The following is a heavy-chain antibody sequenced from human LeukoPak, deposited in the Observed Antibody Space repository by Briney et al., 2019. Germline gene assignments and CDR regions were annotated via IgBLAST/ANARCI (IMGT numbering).Heavy chain of an antibody. CDR3: ASRRMDYYYDSSGYSIPNYYFDY. D-gene: IGHD3-22*01. V-gene: IGHV4-30-4*01. Sequence: NSSQTLSLTCTVSGGSISSGDYYWSWIRQPPGKGLEWIGYIYYSGGTYYNPSLKSRVTISVDTSKNQFSLKLSSVTAADTAVYYCASRRMDYYYDSSGYSIPNYYFDYWGQGTLVTVSS. CDR2: IYYSGGT. CDR1: GGSISSGDYY. J-gene: IGHJ4*02.